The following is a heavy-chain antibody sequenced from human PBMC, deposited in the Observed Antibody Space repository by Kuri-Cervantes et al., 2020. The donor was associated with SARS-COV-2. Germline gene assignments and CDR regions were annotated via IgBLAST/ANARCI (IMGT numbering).Heavy chain of an antibody. D-gene: IGHD6-25*01. J-gene: IGHJ4*02. Sequence: ASVKVSCKSAGYTFTIYYMHWLRQAPGQGLEWMGIINPSCGSTSYAQKFQGRVTMTSDTSTSTVYMELSSLRSEHTAVYYCAREDRAAAATFDYWGQGTLVTVSS. CDR2: INPSCGST. CDR3: AREDRAAAATFDY. V-gene: IGHV1-46*01. CDR1: GYTFTIYY.